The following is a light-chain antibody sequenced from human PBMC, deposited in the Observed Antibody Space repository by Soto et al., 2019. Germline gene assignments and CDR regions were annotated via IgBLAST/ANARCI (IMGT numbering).Light chain of an antibody. CDR1: QIISGW. J-gene: IGKJ1*01. V-gene: IGKV1-5*03. CDR3: QQGWT. CDR2: KAS. Sequence: DIQMTQPPSTLSASVGDRVTITCRASQIISGWLAWYQQKPGKAPKVLIYKASTLADGVPARFSGSGSGTEFTLTIRSLQPDDFATYYCQQGWTFGQGTKVEVK.